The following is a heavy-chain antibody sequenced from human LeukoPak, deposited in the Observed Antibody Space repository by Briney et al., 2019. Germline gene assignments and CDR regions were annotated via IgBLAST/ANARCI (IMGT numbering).Heavy chain of an antibody. V-gene: IGHV1-2*02. CDR3: ARGIYYYGSGAFDP. Sequence: APVKVSCKASGYTFTDYYVHWVRQAPGQGLEWMGWINPKRGGTKYAQKFQGRVTMTRDTSISTAYMELSRLRSDDTAVYYCARGIYYYGSGAFDPWGQGTLVTVSS. CDR1: GYTFTDYY. D-gene: IGHD3-10*01. CDR2: INPKRGGT. J-gene: IGHJ5*02.